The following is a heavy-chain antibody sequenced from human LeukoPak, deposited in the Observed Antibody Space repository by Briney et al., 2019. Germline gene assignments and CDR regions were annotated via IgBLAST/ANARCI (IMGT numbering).Heavy chain of an antibody. CDR3: ARVYYGSGSYYYYYYGMDV. V-gene: IGHV4-59*01. CDR2: IYYSGST. Sequence: PSETLSLTCTVSGGSISSYYWSWIRQPPGKGLEWIGYIYYSGSTNYNPSLKSRVTISVDTSENQFSLKLSSVTAADAAVYYCARVYYGSGSYYYYYYGMDVWGQGTTVTVSS. CDR1: GGSISSYY. D-gene: IGHD3-10*01. J-gene: IGHJ6*02.